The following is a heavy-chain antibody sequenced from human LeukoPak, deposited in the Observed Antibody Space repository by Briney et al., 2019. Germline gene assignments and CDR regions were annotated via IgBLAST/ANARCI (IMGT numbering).Heavy chain of an antibody. Sequence: SETLSLTCAVYGGSFSGYYWSWIRQPPGKGLEWIGEINHSGSTNYNPSLKSRVTISVDTSKNQFSLKLSSVTAADTAVYYCARREANYDILTGYRYYYMDVWGKGTTVTISS. J-gene: IGHJ6*03. V-gene: IGHV4-34*01. CDR3: ARREANYDILTGYRYYYMDV. CDR2: INHSGST. CDR1: GGSFSGYY. D-gene: IGHD3-9*01.